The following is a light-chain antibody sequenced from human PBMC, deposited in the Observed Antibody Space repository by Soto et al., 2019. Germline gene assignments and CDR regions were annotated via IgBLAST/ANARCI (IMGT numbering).Light chain of an antibody. CDR3: QQYNSYSRT. V-gene: IGKV1-5*01. Sequence: DIQMTLSLSTRSESVADVVTITCRASQSISSWLAWYQQKPEKAPKLLIYDASSLESGVPSRFSGSGSGTEFTLTISSLQPDDFATYYCQQYNSYSRTFGQGTKVDIK. CDR2: DAS. CDR1: QSISSW. J-gene: IGKJ1*01.